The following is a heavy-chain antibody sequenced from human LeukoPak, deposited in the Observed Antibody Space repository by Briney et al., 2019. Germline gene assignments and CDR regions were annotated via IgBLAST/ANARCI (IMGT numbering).Heavy chain of an antibody. D-gene: IGHD6-6*01. CDR2: IYYRGST. V-gene: IGHV4-59*01. CDR3: ARRTDSGSWYFDL. Sequence: SETLSLTCTVSGGSISPYFWSWIRQPPGKGLEWIGYIYYRGSTNYNPSLKSRVTISVETSKNQFSLKLSSVTAADTAVYYCARRTDSGSWYFDLWGRGTLVTVSS. CDR1: GGSISPYF. J-gene: IGHJ2*01.